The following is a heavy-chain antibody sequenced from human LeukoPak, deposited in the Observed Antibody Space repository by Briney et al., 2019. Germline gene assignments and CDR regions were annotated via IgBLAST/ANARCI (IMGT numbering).Heavy chain of an antibody. CDR3: AREYYKYDSGSRLRGIYYYYMDV. Sequence: PSETLSLTCTVSGGSISSSSYYWGWIRQPPGQGLEWIGYIYYSGSTYYNPSLKSRVTMSVDTSKNQFSLKLTSVTAADTAVYYCAREYYKYDSGSRLRGIYYYYMDVWGKGTTVTISS. J-gene: IGHJ6*03. CDR2: IYYSGST. CDR1: GGSISSSSYY. V-gene: IGHV4-39*02. D-gene: IGHD3-10*01.